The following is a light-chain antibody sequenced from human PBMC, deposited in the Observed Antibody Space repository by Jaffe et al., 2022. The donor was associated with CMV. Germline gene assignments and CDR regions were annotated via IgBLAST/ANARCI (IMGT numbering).Light chain of an antibody. V-gene: IGLV1-51*02. CDR1: SSNIGNKY. CDR3: GTWDISLHTGV. CDR2: END. J-gene: IGLJ3*02. Sequence: QSVLTQPPSVSAAPGQKVTISCSGSSSNIGNKYVSWYQQLPGTAPKLLIYENDKRPSGIPDRFSGSKSGTSATLGITGLQTGDEADYYCGTWDISLHTGVFGGGTRLTVL.